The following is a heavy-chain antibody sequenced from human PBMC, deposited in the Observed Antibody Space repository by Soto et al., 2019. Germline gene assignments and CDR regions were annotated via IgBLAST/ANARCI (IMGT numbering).Heavy chain of an antibody. J-gene: IGHJ4*02. CDR2: IIPIFNSA. D-gene: IGHD5-12*01. CDR1: GGTFNNYA. Sequence: SVKVSCKASGGTFNNYALSWVRQAPGQGLEWVGGIIPIFNSANCAQKFQGRVTITADDSTSTAYMELRSLRPDDTAVYYCAREVTVASYSFDFWGQGTLVTVSS. V-gene: IGHV1-69*13. CDR3: AREVTVASYSFDF.